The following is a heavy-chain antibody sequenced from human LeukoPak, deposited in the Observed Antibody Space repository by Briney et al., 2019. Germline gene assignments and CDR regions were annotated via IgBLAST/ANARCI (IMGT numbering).Heavy chain of an antibody. CDR2: IYYSGST. CDR3: ARAPVNYDFWSGYSDNNWFDP. CDR1: GGSISGYY. Sequence: PSETLSLTCTVAGGSISGYYWSWIRQPPGKGLEWIGYIYYSGSTNYNPSLKSRVTISVDTSKNQFSLKLSSVTAADTAVYYCARAPVNYDFWSGYSDNNWFDPWGQGTLVTVSS. J-gene: IGHJ5*02. D-gene: IGHD3-3*01. V-gene: IGHV4-59*01.